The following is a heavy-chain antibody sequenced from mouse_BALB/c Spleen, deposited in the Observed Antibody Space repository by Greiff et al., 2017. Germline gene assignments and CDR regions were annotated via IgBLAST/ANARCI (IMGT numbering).Heavy chain of an antibody. Sequence: VQRVESGPGLVAPSQSLSITCTVSGFSLTGYGVNWVRQPPGKGLEWLGMIWGDGSTDYNSALKSRLSISKDNSKSQVFLKMNSLQTDDTARYYCASSPTTVVATDYAMDYWGQGTSVTVSS. V-gene: IGHV2-6-7*01. J-gene: IGHJ4*01. CDR2: IWGDGST. CDR3: ASSPTTVVATDYAMDY. CDR1: GFSLTGYG. D-gene: IGHD1-1*01.